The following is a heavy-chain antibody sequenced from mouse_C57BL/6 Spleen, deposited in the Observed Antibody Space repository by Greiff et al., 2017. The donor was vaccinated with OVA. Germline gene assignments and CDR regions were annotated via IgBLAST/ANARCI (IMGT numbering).Heavy chain of an antibody. V-gene: IGHV3-6*01. Sequence: EVQRVESGPGLVKPSQSLSLTCSVTGYSITSGYYWNWIRQFPGNKLEWMGYISYDGSNNYNPSLKNRISITRDTSKNQFFLKLNSVTTEDTATYYCARDDDGDYFDYWGQGTTLTVSS. CDR2: ISYDGSN. CDR3: ARDDDGDYFDY. CDR1: GYSITSGYY. J-gene: IGHJ2*01. D-gene: IGHD2-12*01.